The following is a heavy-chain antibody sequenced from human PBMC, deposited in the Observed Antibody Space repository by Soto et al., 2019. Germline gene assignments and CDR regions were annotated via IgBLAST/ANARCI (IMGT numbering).Heavy chain of an antibody. V-gene: IGHV3-74*01. CDR1: GVTCSSYW. CDR3: ARDRNRDCTNGVCYTRVWFDP. D-gene: IGHD2-8*01. Sequence: PGGSLRLSWAASGVTCSSYWMRWVRQTPEKGLVWVSHIDNDGTSTYYADSVRGRFTISRDNAKNSLYLQMNSLRAEDTAVYYCARDRNRDCTNGVCYTRVWFDPWGQGTLVTVSS. J-gene: IGHJ5*02. CDR2: IDNDGTST.